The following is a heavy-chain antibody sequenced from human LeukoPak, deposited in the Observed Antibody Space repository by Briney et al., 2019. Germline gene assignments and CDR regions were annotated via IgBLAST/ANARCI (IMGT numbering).Heavy chain of an antibody. V-gene: IGHV4-59*08. Sequence: SETLSLTCTVSADSISGYYWSWIRQPAGKGLEWLGYNYYTGSTNYNSSLGGRITILIDTSKNQFSLTLTSVTAADTAVYYCARQGGGYDWGQGILVTVSS. CDR1: ADSISGYY. CDR2: NYYTGST. J-gene: IGHJ4*02. CDR3: ARQGGGYD. D-gene: IGHD5-12*01.